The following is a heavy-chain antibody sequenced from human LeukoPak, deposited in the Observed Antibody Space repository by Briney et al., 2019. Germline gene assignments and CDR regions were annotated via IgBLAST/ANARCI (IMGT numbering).Heavy chain of an antibody. J-gene: IGHJ4*02. V-gene: IGHV3-48*01. D-gene: IGHD2-2*01. CDR2: ISSSSSTI. Sequence: AGGSLRLSCAASGFTFSSYSMNWVRQAPGKGLEWVSYISSSSSTIYYADSVKGRFTISRDNAKNSLYLQMNSLRAEDTAVYYCARDLEVVPAAKGDYWGQGTLVTVSS. CDR3: ARDLEVVPAAKGDY. CDR1: GFTFSSYS.